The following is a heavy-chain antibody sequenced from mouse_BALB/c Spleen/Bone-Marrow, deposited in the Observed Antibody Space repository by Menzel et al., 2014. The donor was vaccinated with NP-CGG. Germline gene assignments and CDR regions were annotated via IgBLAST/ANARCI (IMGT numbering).Heavy chain of an antibody. CDR1: GFTFSYYG. CDR2: ISSGGSYT. D-gene: IGHD3-1*01. Sequence: EVKLMESGGDLVKPGGSLKLSCAASGFTFSYYGVYWVRQSPEKRLEGVAEISSGGSYTYYPHTVAGRFTISRDNAKNTLYLEMSSLRSEDTAMYYCARDSSGYFDYWGQGTTLTVSS. CDR3: ARDSSGYFDY. V-gene: IGHV5-9-4*01. J-gene: IGHJ2*01.